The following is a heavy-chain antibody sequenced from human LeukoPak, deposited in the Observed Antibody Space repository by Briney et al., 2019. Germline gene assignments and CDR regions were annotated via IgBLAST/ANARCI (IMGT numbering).Heavy chain of an antibody. D-gene: IGHD6-13*01. Sequence: PSETLSLTCAVYGGSFRGYYWSWIRQPPGKGLGWIGEINHSGSTNYNPSLKSRVTISVDTSKNQFSLKLGSLTAADTAVYYCARAGYSSSWSSFDPWGQGTLVTVSS. J-gene: IGHJ5*02. CDR1: GGSFRGYY. CDR3: ARAGYSSSWSSFDP. V-gene: IGHV4-34*01. CDR2: INHSGST.